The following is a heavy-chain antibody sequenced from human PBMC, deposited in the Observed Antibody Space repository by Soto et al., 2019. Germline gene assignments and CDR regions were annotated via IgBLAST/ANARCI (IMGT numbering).Heavy chain of an antibody. D-gene: IGHD3-3*01. CDR3: AKTHTRPNWFDP. Sequence: EVQLLESGGGLVQPGGSLRLSCAASGFTFSSYAMSWVRQAPGKGLEWVSAISGSGGSTYYADSVKGRFTISRDNSKNTLYLQMNSLRPEDTAVYYCAKTHTRPNWFDPWGQGTLVTVSS. J-gene: IGHJ5*02. CDR2: ISGSGGST. V-gene: IGHV3-23*01. CDR1: GFTFSSYA.